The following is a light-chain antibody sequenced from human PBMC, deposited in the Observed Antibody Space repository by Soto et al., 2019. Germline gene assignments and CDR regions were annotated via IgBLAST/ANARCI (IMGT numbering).Light chain of an antibody. V-gene: IGLV2-14*01. J-gene: IGLJ2*01. CDR2: DVT. CDR3: SSYTSRSTLV. CDR1: SSDVGGYKY. Sequence: QSALTQPASVSGSPGQSITISCTGTSSDVGGYKYVSWYQQHPGKAPKPMIYDVTNRPSGVSNRFSGSKSGNTASLTISGLQADDEADYYCSSYTSRSTLVFGGGTKLTVL.